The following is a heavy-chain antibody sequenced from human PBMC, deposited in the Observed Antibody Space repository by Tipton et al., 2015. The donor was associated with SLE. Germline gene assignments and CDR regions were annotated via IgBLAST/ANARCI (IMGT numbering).Heavy chain of an antibody. CDR1: GFTFSGYT. Sequence: RSLRLSCAASGFTFSGYTIHWVRQAPGKGLEWLSLISYDGGEKNYADSVKGRFTISRDNSNNTLFLQMHSLRAEDTAVYYCARENNDRNAFDIWGQGTMVSVSS. D-gene: IGHD1/OR15-1a*01. CDR3: ARENNDRNAFDI. V-gene: IGHV3-30-3*01. J-gene: IGHJ3*02. CDR2: ISYDGGEK.